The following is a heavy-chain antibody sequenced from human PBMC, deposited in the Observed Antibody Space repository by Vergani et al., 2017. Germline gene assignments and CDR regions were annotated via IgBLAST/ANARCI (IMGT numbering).Heavy chain of an antibody. CDR2: IYPGDSDT. CDR1: GYTFTSYW. CDR3: ARHWSSGSYYKEGMDV. V-gene: IGHV5-51*01. J-gene: IGHJ6*02. D-gene: IGHD3-10*01. Sequence: EVQVVQSGAEVKKPGESLKISCKGSGYTFTSYWIGWVRQMPGKGLEWMGIIYPGDSDTRYSPSFQGQVTISADKSISTAYLQWSSLKASDTAMYYCARHWSSGSYYKEGMDVWGQGTTVTVSS.